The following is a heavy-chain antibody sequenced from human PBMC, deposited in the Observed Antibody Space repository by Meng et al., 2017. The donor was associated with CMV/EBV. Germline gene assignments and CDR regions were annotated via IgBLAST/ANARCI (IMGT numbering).Heavy chain of an antibody. D-gene: IGHD4-17*01. J-gene: IGHJ4*02. Sequence: LSLTCAASGFTFSSYAMHWVRQAPGKGLEWVAVISYDGSNKYYADSVKGRFTISRDNSKNTLYLQMNSLRAEDTAVYYCARDLGYGDYVGYFDYWGQGTLVTVSS. CDR2: ISYDGSNK. V-gene: IGHV3-30-3*01. CDR1: GFTFSSYA. CDR3: ARDLGYGDYVGYFDY.